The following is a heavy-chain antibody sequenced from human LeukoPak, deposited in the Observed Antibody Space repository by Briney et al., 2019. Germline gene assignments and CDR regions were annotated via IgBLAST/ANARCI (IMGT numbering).Heavy chain of an antibody. CDR1: GGSINNGGYY. D-gene: IGHD5-24*01. CDR3: ARNRDGYNSFDY. J-gene: IGHJ4*02. CDR2: IYYSGSS. Sequence: PSETLSLTCTVSGGSINNGGYYWGWIRQHPGKGLEWIGYIYYSGSSYYNPSLRSRVTISVDTSKNHFSLKLSSVTAADTAVYYCARNRDGYNSFDYWGQGTLVTVSS. V-gene: IGHV4-31*03.